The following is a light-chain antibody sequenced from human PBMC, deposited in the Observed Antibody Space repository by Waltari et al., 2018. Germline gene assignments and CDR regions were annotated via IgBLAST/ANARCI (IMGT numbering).Light chain of an antibody. CDR3: GTWDSSLSGAV. V-gene: IGLV1-51*02. J-gene: IGLJ7*01. CDR2: ENS. CDR1: SSNFRVTY. Sequence: QSLLIHPPPVSAPPGQRVTISRSGGSSNFRVTYVSWYRQFPGTAPKLLIYENSERTSGIPGRFSGSKSGTSATLDITGLQAGDEADYYCGTWDSSLSGAVFGGGTHLTVL.